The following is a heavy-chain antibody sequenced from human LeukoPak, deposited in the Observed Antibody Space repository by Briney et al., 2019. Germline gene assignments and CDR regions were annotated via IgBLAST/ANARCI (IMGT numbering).Heavy chain of an antibody. CDR1: GESISGFY. CDR3: ARHQLVPAFDI. D-gene: IGHD3-10*01. Sequence: SETLSLTCTVSGESISGFYWNWIRQPPGKGLEWIGYIYYSGSTNYNPSLKSRVTISIDTSKNQFSLKLSSVTAADTAVYYCARHQLVPAFDIWGQGTMVTVSS. CDR2: IYYSGST. V-gene: IGHV4-59*08. J-gene: IGHJ3*02.